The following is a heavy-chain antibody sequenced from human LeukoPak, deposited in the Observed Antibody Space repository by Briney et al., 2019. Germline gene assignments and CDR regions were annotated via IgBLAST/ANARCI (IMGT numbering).Heavy chain of an antibody. V-gene: IGHV3-23*01. D-gene: IGHD2-15*01. J-gene: IGHJ4*02. CDR2: ISGSGGST. CDR1: GFTFSSYA. CDR3: AKVKYCSGGSCYSGYFVY. Sequence: GGSLRLSCAASGFTFSSYAMSWVRQAPGKGLEWVSAISGSGGSTYYADSVKGRFTISRDNSKNTLYLQMNSLRAEDTAVYYCAKVKYCSGGSCYSGYFVYWGQGTLVTVSS.